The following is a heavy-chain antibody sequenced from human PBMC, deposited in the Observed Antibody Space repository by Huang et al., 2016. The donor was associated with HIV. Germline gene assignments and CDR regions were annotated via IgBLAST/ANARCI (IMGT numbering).Heavy chain of an antibody. CDR3: AKDRNWNDEAIDY. J-gene: IGHJ4*02. D-gene: IGHD1-1*01. CDR1: GFTFSTFG. Sequence: VQLVESGGGVVQPGGSLRLSCAASGFTFSTFGIHWVRQAPGKGLEWVAFMRNDGSNKYYADSVKGRFTIPRDNSKNTMYLQMNSLRTEDTAVYYCAKDRNWNDEAIDYWGQGTLVTVSS. V-gene: IGHV3-30*02. CDR2: MRNDGSNK.